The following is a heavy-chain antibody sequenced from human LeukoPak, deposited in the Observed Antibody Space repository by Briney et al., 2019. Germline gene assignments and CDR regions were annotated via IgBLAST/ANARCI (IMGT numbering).Heavy chain of an antibody. CDR3: ARVKIGTFDY. V-gene: IGHV4-59*01. CDR2: IYYSGST. CDR1: GGSISSYY. Sequence: SETLSLTCTVSGGSISSYYWSWIRQPPGKGLEWIGYIYYSGSTNYNPSLKSRVTISVDTSKNQFSLKLSPVIAADTAVYYCARVKIGTFDYWGQGTLVTVSS. D-gene: IGHD6-13*01. J-gene: IGHJ4*02.